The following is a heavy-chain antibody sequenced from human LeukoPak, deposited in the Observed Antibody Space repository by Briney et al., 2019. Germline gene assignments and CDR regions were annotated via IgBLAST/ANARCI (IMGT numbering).Heavy chain of an antibody. D-gene: IGHD3-3*01. J-gene: IGHJ6*03. CDR3: ATLSGVVTSPQLNYYYMDV. V-gene: IGHV1-69*13. Sequence: SVKVSCKASGGTFSSYAISWVRQAPGQGLEWMGGIIPIFGTANYAQKFQGRVTITADESTSTAYMELSSLRSEDTAVYYCATLSGVVTSPQLNYYYMDVWGKGTTVTVSS. CDR1: GGTFSSYA. CDR2: IIPIFGTA.